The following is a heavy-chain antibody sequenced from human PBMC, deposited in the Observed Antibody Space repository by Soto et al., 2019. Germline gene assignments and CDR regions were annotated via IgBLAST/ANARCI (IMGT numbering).Heavy chain of an antibody. V-gene: IGHV3-30-3*01. J-gene: IGHJ3*02. D-gene: IGHD3-22*01. CDR3: ARDYYYDSGGYWDAFDI. CDR2: ISYDGSNK. CDR1: GFTFSSYA. Sequence: QVQLVESGGGVVQPGRSLRLSCAASGFTFSSYAMHWVRQAPGKGLEWVAVISYDGSNKYYADSVKGRFNISRDNSKNTLDLQMNSLRAEDTAVYYCARDYYYDSGGYWDAFDIWGQGTMVTVSS.